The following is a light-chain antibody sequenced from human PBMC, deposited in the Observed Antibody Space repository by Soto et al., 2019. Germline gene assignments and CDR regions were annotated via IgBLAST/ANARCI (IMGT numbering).Light chain of an antibody. Sequence: QSVLTQPASVSGSPGQSITISCTGTSSDVGGYNYVSWYQQHPGKAPKLMIYDVSNRPSGVSNRFSGSKSGNTASLTISGLQAEDEADYYCSSCTSSSTLCVFGTGTKVTVL. CDR3: SSCTSSSTLCV. CDR2: DVS. V-gene: IGLV2-14*01. J-gene: IGLJ1*01. CDR1: SSDVGGYNY.